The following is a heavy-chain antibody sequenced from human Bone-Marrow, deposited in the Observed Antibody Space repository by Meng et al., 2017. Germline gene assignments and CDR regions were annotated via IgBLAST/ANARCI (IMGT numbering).Heavy chain of an antibody. CDR2: IYYSRST. CDR1: GVSVSSGDYY. D-gene: IGHD3-22*01. V-gene: IGHV4-31*11. J-gene: IGHJ4*02. CDR3: ARGPYYYDSSGPYYFDY. Sequence: QVQLQESGPGLGKPSPTLSLTRAVSGVSVSSGDYYWSWIRQHPGKGLEWIGYIYYSRSTYYNPSLKSRVTISVDKSKNQFSLKLSSVTAADTAVYYCARGPYYYDSSGPYYFDYWGQGTLVTVSS.